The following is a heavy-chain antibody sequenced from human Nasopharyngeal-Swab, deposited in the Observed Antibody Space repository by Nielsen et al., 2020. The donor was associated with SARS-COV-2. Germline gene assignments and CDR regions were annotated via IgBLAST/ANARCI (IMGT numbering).Heavy chain of an antibody. CDR2: VSGSGGNT. J-gene: IGHJ4*02. V-gene: IGHV3-23*01. CDR3: ADPPFSEY. CDR1: GFTFSSYS. Sequence: GGSLRLSCAASGFTFSSYSMSWVRQAPGKGLEWVSGVSGSGGNTFYADSVRGRFTISRDNSKNTLYLQMNSLRADDTAVYYCADPPFSEYWGQGTLVTVSS.